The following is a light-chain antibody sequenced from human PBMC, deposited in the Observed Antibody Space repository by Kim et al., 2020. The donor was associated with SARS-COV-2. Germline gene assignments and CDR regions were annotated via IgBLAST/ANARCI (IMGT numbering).Light chain of an antibody. CDR1: TGDVGGHNY. CDR2: DVT. J-gene: IGLJ1*01. CDR3: ISDTTSTTLFYV. Sequence: SINSSGTATTGDVGGHNYVSWYQRNPGKAPKLMIYDVTDRPSGVSNRFAGSKSGNTASLSISGLQSEDEDDYYCISDTTSTTLFYVFGTGTKVTFL. V-gene: IGLV2-14*03.